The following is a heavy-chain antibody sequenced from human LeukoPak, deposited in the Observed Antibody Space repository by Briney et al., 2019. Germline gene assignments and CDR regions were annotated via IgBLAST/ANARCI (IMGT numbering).Heavy chain of an antibody. V-gene: IGHV1-69*05. J-gene: IGHJ4*02. CDR3: ARRVSAYSSSWTPFDY. Sequence: ASVKVSCKASGGTFSSYAISWVRQAPGQGLEWMGGIIPIFGTANYAQKFQGRVTITTDESTSTAYMELSSLRSEDTAVYYCARRVSAYSSSWTPFDYWGQGTLVTVSS. CDR2: IIPIFGTA. CDR1: GGTFSSYA. D-gene: IGHD6-13*01.